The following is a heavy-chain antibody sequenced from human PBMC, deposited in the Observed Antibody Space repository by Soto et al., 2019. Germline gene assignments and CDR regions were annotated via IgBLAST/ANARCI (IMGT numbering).Heavy chain of an antibody. Sequence: GGSLRLSCAASGFTFSSYVMHWVRQAPGKGLEWVSSISSSSSYIYYADSVKGRFTISRDNAKNSLYLQMNSLRAEDTAVYYCARVGNQAAAGPINYWGQGTLVTVSS. CDR1: GFTFSSYV. V-gene: IGHV3-21*01. CDR3: ARVGNQAAAGPINY. CDR2: ISSSSSYI. D-gene: IGHD6-13*01. J-gene: IGHJ4*02.